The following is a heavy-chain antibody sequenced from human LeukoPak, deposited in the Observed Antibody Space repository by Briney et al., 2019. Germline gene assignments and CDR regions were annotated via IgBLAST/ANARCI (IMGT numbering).Heavy chain of an antibody. Sequence: KSGGSLRLSCAASGFTLSDYYMSWIRQAPGKGLEWVSYISSSSSTIYYADSVKGRFTISRDNAKNSLYLQMNSLRDEDTAVYYCARGERYSGYDLPNWFDPWGQGTLVTVSS. CDR2: ISSSSSTI. V-gene: IGHV3-11*04. J-gene: IGHJ5*02. D-gene: IGHD5-12*01. CDR3: ARGERYSGYDLPNWFDP. CDR1: GFTLSDYY.